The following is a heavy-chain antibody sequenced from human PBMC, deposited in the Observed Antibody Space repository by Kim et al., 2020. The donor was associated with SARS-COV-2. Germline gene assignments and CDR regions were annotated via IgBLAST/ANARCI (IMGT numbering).Heavy chain of an antibody. V-gene: IGHV3-30*03. CDR1: GFTFSSYG. J-gene: IGHJ4*02. CDR3: ASERAGYCGGDCHSSLDQ. CDR2: ISYDGSNT. D-gene: IGHD2-21*01. Sequence: GGSLRLSCAASGFTFSSYGMHWVRQAPGKGLEWVAAISYDGSNTYYVDSVKGRFTISRDNSKNTVYLQMNSLRAEDTAVYYCASERAGYCGGDCHSSLDQWGQGTLVAVSS.